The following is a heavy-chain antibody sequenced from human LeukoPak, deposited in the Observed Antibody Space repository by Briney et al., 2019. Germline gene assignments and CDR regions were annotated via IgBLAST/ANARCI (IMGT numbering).Heavy chain of an antibody. J-gene: IGHJ5*02. V-gene: IGHV4-59*01. CDR1: GGSISSYY. D-gene: IGHD3-22*01. Sequence: SETLSLTCTVSGGSISSYYWSWIRQPPGKGLEWIGYIYYSGSTNYNPSLKSRVTISVDTSKNQFSLKLSSVTAADTAVYYCARSRSGYYPWGQGTLVTVTS. CDR2: IYYSGST. CDR3: ARSRSGYYP.